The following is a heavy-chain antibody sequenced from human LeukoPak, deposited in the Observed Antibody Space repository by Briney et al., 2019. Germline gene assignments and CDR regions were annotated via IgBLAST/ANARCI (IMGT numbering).Heavy chain of an antibody. CDR2: IYYSGST. Sequence: SETLSLTCTVSGGSISSYYWSWIRQPPGKGLEWIGYIYYSGSTNYNPSLKSRVTISVDTSKNQFSLKLSSMTAADTAVYYCARAEQWLVPAFDYWGQGTLVTVSS. J-gene: IGHJ4*02. V-gene: IGHV4-59*08. CDR1: GGSISSYY. CDR3: ARAEQWLVPAFDY. D-gene: IGHD6-19*01.